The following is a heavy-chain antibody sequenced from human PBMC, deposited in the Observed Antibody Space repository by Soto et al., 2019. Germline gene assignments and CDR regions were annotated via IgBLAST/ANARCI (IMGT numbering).Heavy chain of an antibody. Sequence: QLQLQESGPGLVKPSETLSLTCTVSGGSISSSSYYWGWIRQPPGKGLEWIGSIYYSGSTYYNPSLKSRVTIAVDTSKNQSSLRLSSVTAADTAVYYCARRYTIFGVVRFDYWGQGTLVTVSS. CDR2: IYYSGST. D-gene: IGHD3-3*01. CDR1: GGSISSSSYY. V-gene: IGHV4-39*01. J-gene: IGHJ4*02. CDR3: ARRYTIFGVVRFDY.